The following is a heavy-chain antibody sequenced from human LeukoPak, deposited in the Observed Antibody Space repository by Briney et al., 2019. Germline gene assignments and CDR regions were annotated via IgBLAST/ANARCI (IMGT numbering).Heavy chain of an antibody. V-gene: IGHV1-69*13. CDR3: ARGLVGGNPFDC. D-gene: IGHD4-23*01. CDR2: IIPIFGTA. CDR1: GGTFSSYA. Sequence: SVKVSCKASGGTFSSYAISWVRQAPGQGLEWMGGIIPIFGTANYAQKFQGRVTITADESTSTAYTELSSLRSEDTAVYYCARGLVGGNPFDCWGQGTLVTVSS. J-gene: IGHJ4*02.